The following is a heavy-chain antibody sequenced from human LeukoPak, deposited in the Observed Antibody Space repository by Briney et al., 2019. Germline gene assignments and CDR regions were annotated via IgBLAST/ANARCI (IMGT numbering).Heavy chain of an antibody. CDR1: GFTFSNAW. CDR3: TTSMGYFDWLLFDY. Sequence: GGSLRLPCAASGFTFSNAWMSWVRQAPGKGLEWVGRIKSKTDGGTTDYAAPVKGRFTISRDDSKNTLYLQMNSLKTEDTAVYYCTTSMGYFDWLLFDYWGQGTLVTASS. D-gene: IGHD3-9*01. J-gene: IGHJ4*02. V-gene: IGHV3-15*01. CDR2: IKSKTDGGTT.